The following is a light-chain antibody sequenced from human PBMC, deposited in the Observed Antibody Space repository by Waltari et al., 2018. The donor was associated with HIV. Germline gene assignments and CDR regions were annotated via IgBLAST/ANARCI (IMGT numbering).Light chain of an antibody. J-gene: IGLJ3*02. Sequence: QSDLTQPASVSGSPGQSITISGTGTSSDVGGYNYVSWSQQHPGKAPKLLIFEVSNRPSGVSNRFSGSKSVNTASLTISGLQAEDEADYYCSSYTTRSTPDPNWVFGGGTKLTVL. V-gene: IGLV2-14*01. CDR1: SSDVGGYNY. CDR3: SSYTTRSTPDPNWV. CDR2: EVS.